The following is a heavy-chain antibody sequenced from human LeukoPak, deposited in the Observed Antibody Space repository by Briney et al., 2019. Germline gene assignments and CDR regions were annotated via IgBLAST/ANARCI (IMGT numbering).Heavy chain of an antibody. V-gene: IGHV3-48*01. CDR3: AKVGGPYGDAFDI. CDR2: ISRSSSSK. J-gene: IGHJ3*02. CDR1: GFTFSDYS. D-gene: IGHD4-17*01. Sequence: PGGSLRLSCAASGFTFSDYSMNWVRQAPGKGLEWVSYISRSSSSKYYADSVKGRFTISRDNSKNTLYLQMNSLRAEDTAVYYCAKVGGPYGDAFDIWGQGTMVTVSS.